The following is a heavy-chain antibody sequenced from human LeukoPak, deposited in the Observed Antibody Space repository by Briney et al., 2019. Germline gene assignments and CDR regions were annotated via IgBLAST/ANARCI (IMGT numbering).Heavy chain of an antibody. D-gene: IGHD3-9*01. CDR3: ARDDILTASPKGY. J-gene: IGHJ4*02. CDR1: GFIFSTYS. CDR2: ISSSSSTI. V-gene: IGHV3-48*02. Sequence: GGSLRLSCAASGFIFSTYSMNWVRQAPGKGLEWVSYISSSSSTIHYADSVKGRFTISRDNARDSLYLQMNSLRDEDTAVYYCARDDILTASPKGYWGQGTLVTVSS.